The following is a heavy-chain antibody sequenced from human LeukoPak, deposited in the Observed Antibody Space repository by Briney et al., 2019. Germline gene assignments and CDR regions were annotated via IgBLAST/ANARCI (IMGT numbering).Heavy chain of an antibody. D-gene: IGHD2-15*01. CDR2: IYHSGST. CDR3: ARAGWYTLDN. V-gene: IGHV4-4*02. J-gene: IGHJ4*02. Sequence: PSEILSLTCAVSGASISSSNWLSWVRQPPGKGLEWIGEIYHSGSTNYNPSLKSRVTISVDNSKNQFSLKMSSMTAADTAVYYCARAGWYTLDNWGQGTLVTVSS. CDR1: GASISSSNW.